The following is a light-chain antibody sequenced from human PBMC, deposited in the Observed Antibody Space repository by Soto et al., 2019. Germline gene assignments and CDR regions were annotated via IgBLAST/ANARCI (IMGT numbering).Light chain of an antibody. J-gene: IGLJ2*01. V-gene: IGLV1-47*02. CDR3: ASWDDRLGAVI. CDR2: SNN. CDR1: SSNIGGTNY. Sequence: VVTQPPSASGTPGQKVFISCSGSSSNIGGTNYAYWYQQLPGAAPKLLMHSNNLRPSGVPERISGSKFGTAASLAISGLRSEDEAVYYCASWDDRLGAVIFGGGTKVTVL.